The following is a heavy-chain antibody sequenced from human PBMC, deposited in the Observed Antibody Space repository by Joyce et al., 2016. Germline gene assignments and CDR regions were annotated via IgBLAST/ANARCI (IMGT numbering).Heavy chain of an antibody. CDR2: INHGGST. J-gene: IGHJ6*02. Sequence: VQLQQSGAGLLKPSETLSLTCAVSAGSFSGYYWRWIRQSPGKGLEWIGEINHGGSTYYNPSCNNRLTMSVDTSKKLVSLILTSVTAADTAVYYGARVNDGSGSRDYYYYNLDVWGQGTTVIVSS. CDR1: AGSFSGYY. V-gene: IGHV4-34*02. D-gene: IGHD3-10*01. CDR3: ARVNDGSGSRDYYYYNLDV.